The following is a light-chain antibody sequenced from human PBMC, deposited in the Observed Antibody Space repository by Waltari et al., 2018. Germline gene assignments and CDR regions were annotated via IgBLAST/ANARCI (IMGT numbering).Light chain of an antibody. Sequence: QSVLTQPPSASGTLGQRVTISCSGSSSTVGDNAVNWYQQLPGTAPNLLMYSTSQRPSGVPGRFFGSKSGNTASLAISGLQSEDEGVYYCATWDDTLNGPVFGGGTRLTVL. CDR3: ATWDDTLNGPV. CDR2: STS. V-gene: IGLV1-44*01. J-gene: IGLJ2*01. CDR1: SSTVGDNA.